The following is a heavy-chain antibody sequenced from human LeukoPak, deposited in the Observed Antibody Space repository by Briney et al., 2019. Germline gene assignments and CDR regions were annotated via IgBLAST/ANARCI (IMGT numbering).Heavy chain of an antibody. J-gene: IGHJ4*02. V-gene: IGHV3-7*01. D-gene: IGHD3-22*01. CDR1: GFTFSSYA. Sequence: GGSLRLSCAASGFTFSSYAMHWVRQAPGKGLEWVANIKQDGSEKYYVDSVKGRFTISRDNAKNSLYLQMNSLRAEDTAVYYCARDQRRNMIVVDPIDYWGQGTLVTVSS. CDR3: ARDQRRNMIVVDPIDY. CDR2: IKQDGSEK.